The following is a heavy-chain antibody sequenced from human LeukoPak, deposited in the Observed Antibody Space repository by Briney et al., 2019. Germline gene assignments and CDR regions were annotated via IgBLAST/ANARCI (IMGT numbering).Heavy chain of an antibody. V-gene: IGHV3-7*01. CDR2: IKQDGSEK. Sequence: PGGSLRLSCAASGFTFSSYAMSWVRQAPGKGLEWVANIKQDGSEKYYVDSVKGRFTISRDNAKNSLYLQMNRLRAEDTAVYYCARDVVVAATHYFDYWGQGTLVTVSS. CDR1: GFTFSSYA. CDR3: ARDVVVAATHYFDY. D-gene: IGHD2-15*01. J-gene: IGHJ4*02.